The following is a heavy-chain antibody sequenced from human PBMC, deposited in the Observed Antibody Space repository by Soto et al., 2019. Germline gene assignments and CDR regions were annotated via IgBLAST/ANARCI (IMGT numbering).Heavy chain of an antibody. CDR3: ARDRPRYDFWSGYHDY. CDR2: IYSGGST. V-gene: IGHV3-66*01. J-gene: IGHJ4*02. CDR1: GFTVSSNY. D-gene: IGHD3-3*01. Sequence: EVQLVESGGGLVQPGGSLRLSCAASGFTVSSNYMSWVRQAPGKGLEWVSIIYSGGSTYYADSVKGRFTISRDNSKNTLYLQMNSMRDEDTAVYYCARDRPRYDFWSGYHDYWGQGTLVTVSS.